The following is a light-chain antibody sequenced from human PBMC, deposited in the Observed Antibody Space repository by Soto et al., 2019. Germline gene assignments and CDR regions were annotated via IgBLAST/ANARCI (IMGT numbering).Light chain of an antibody. J-gene: IGLJ3*02. CDR2: STN. CDR1: SGSVSFTSY. V-gene: IGLV8-61*01. CDR3: ALYLGGGITV. Sequence: QTVVTQEPSISVSPGGTVTLTCGLTSGSVSFTSYPCWFQQTPGQAPRTLIYSTNTRSSGVYDRFSGSILGSKAALTITGAQAADESHYYCALYLGGGITVFGGGTKLTVL.